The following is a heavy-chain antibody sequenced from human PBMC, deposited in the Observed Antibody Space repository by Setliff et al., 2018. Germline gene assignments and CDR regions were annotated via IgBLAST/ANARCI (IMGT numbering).Heavy chain of an antibody. CDR1: GFTFVNYG. D-gene: IGHD3-9*01. Sequence: TGGSLRLSCAASGFTFVNYGMHWVRQAPGKGLVWVSRVNSDGSSTIYADSVKGRFTMSRDNAKNTLYLQMNSLRAEDTAVYYCARAYYGTVNGYSSYYGLDVWGQGTTVTVSS. J-gene: IGHJ6*02. CDR3: ARAYYGTVNGYSSYYGLDV. V-gene: IGHV3-74*01. CDR2: VNSDGSST.